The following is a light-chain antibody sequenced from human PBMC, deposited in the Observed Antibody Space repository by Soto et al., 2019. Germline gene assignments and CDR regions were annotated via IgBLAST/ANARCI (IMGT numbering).Light chain of an antibody. Sequence: QSALTQPRSVSGSPGQSVTISCTGTSSDIGGYNYVSWYQQHPGKAPKLMIYDVSKRPSGVPDRFFGSKSGNTASLTISALQAEDEADYYCCSYAGDYTSVFGGGTQLTVL. CDR1: SSDIGGYNY. CDR2: DVS. V-gene: IGLV2-11*01. CDR3: CSYAGDYTSV. J-gene: IGLJ3*02.